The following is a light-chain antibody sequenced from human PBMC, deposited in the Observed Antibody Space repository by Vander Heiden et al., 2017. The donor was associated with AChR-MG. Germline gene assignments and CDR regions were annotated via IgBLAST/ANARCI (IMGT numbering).Light chain of an antibody. J-gene: IGKJ2*01. CDR2: DAY. CDR1: QRVSNY. Sequence: IVFTQSPATLSLSPGERATLSCRASQRVSNYLAWYQQKPGQAPRLLIYDAYKRAPVIPARFSGSWSGTDFTLTISSLEPEDFAVYYCQLRSNGPIYSFGQGTKLEIK. V-gene: IGKV3-11*01. CDR3: QLRSNGPIYS.